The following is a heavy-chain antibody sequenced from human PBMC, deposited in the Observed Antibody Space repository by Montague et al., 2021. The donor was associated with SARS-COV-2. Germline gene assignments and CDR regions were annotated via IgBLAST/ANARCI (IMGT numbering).Heavy chain of an antibody. CDR3: ARLKRYFDSSGSPSVFDF. J-gene: IGHJ3*01. V-gene: IGHV4-39*02. CDR2: IYYTGNT. D-gene: IGHD3-22*01. CDR1: GGSITNNIDY. Sequence: SETLSLTCTVSGGSITNNIDYWAWIRQPPGKGLEWIGSIYYTGNTYYNPSLKSQVTISVVTSKNHFTLKLSSVTAAETAVYYCARLKRYFDSSGSPSVFDFWGQGTKVTVSS.